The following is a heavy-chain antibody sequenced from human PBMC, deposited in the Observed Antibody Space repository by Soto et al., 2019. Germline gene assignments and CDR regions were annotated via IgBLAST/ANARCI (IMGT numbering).Heavy chain of an antibody. CDR2: VSHSGSST. J-gene: IGHJ4*02. V-gene: IGHV3-11*06. CDR1: GFTFSDTY. CDR3: ARGGWTTDY. D-gene: IGHD1-1*01. Sequence: QVHLVESGGGLVKPGGSLRLSCAASGFTFSDTYMSWIRQSPRKGLEWISHVSHSGSSTNYADSVKGRFTISRDNSKNSLYLQMNRLRAEDTAVYYCARGGWTTDYWGQGTLVTVSS.